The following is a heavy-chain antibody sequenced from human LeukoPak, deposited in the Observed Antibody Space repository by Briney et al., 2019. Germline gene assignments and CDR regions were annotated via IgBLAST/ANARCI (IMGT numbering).Heavy chain of an antibody. CDR3: ARLSKDTVVLPAAMAHYFDY. CDR2: IHYTGST. V-gene: IGHV4-59*08. J-gene: IGHJ4*02. CDR1: GGSISGYY. Sequence: SETLSLTYTVSGGSISGYYWSWIRQPPGKGLQFIGYIHYTGSTNYNPSLESRVTLSVDTSKNQFSLKLRSVTAADTAVYYCARLSKDTVVLPAAMAHYFDYWGQGALVTVSS. D-gene: IGHD2-2*01.